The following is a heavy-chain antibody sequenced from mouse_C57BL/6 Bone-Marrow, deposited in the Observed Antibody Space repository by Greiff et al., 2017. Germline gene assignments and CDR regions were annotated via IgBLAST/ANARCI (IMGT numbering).Heavy chain of an antibody. V-gene: IGHV1-50*01. J-gene: IGHJ4*01. Sequence: QVQLQQPGAELVKPGASVKLSCKASGYTFTSYWMQWVKQRPGQGLEWIGEIDPSDSYTNYNQKFKGKDTLTVDTSSSTADMQLSILTSEDSAVYYCANDESIYGSSFYYAMDYCDQGTAITVSS. CDR1: GYTFTSYW. D-gene: IGHD1-1*01. CDR2: IDPSDSYT. CDR3: ANDESIYGSSFYYAMDY.